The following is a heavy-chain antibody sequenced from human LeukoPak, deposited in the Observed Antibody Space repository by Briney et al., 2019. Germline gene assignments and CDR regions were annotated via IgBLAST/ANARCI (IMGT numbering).Heavy chain of an antibody. CDR1: VGTFSSYA. D-gene: IGHD3-3*01. CDR3: ASGVTTGFDP. V-gene: IGHV1-69*06. J-gene: IGHJ5*02. Sequence: ASVTVSCKASVGTFSSYAISWVRQAPGQGLEWMGRIIPIFGTANYAQKFQGRVTITADKSTSTAYMELSSLRSEDTAVYYCASGVTTGFDPWGQGTLVTVSS. CDR2: IIPIFGTA.